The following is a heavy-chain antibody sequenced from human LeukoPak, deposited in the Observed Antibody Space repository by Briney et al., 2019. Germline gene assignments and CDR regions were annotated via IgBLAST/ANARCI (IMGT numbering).Heavy chain of an antibody. CDR2: IYYSGST. V-gene: IGHV4-39*01. D-gene: IGHD3-3*01. J-gene: IGHJ5*02. CDR3: ASTYYDFWSELDP. Sequence: PSETLSLTCTVSGVSISSSGYYWGWIRQPPGKGLEWIGTIYYSGSTYYNPSLQSRVTISLDTSKNHFSLKLSSVTAADTAVYYCASTYYDFWSELDPWGQGTLATVSS. CDR1: GVSISSSGYY.